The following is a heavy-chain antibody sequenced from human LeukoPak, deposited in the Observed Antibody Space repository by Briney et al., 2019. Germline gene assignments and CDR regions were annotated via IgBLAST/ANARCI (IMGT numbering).Heavy chain of an antibody. CDR3: ATTMGSGWSRPIDY. CDR1: GFTVSSNC. D-gene: IGHD6-19*01. V-gene: IGHV3-53*05. J-gene: IGHJ4*02. Sequence: GGSLRLSCAASGFTVSSNCMSWVRQAPGKGLEWISFIYSGGKTYYADSVKGRFTISRDNSKNILSLQMNSLRAEDTALYYCATTMGSGWSRPIDYWGQGTLVTVSS. CDR2: IYSGGKT.